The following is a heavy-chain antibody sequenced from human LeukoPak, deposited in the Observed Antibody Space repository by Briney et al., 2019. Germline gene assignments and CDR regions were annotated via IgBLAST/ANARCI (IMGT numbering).Heavy chain of an antibody. J-gene: IGHJ5*02. Sequence: PSETLSLTCNVFGVSISNYFWSWLRQPAGKGLGWIGRFYASGTTYYNPSLRSRVTLSMDTSKNHFSLKLTSVTAADTAVYYCARTHCGGGSCDTFDPWGQGTLVTVSS. CDR2: FYASGTT. CDR1: GVSISNYF. D-gene: IGHD2-21*01. V-gene: IGHV4-4*07. CDR3: ARTHCGGGSCDTFDP.